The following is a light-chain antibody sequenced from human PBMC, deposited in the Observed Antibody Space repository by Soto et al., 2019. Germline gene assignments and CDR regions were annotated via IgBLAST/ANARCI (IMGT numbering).Light chain of an antibody. V-gene: IGLV2-14*01. CDR1: SSDVGGYNY. CDR3: TSYTSSTPYV. Sequence: QSALTQPASVSGSPGQSITISCTGTSSDVGGYNYVSWYQRHPGKAPKVIIYEVSNRPSGVSNRFSGSKSGNTASLTISGLQAEDEAEYFCTSYTSSTPYVFGTGTQLTVL. CDR2: EVS. J-gene: IGLJ1*01.